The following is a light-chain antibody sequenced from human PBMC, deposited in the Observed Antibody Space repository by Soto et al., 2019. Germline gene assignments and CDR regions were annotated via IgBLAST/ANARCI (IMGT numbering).Light chain of an antibody. CDR2: GAS. Sequence: EIVFTQSPATLSLSPGERATLSCRASQSVSSYLAWYQQKPGQAPRLLIYGASSRATGIPDRFSGSGSGTDFTLTISRLEPEDFAVYYCQQYGSSITFGQGTRLEIK. CDR3: QQYGSSIT. CDR1: QSVSSY. J-gene: IGKJ5*01. V-gene: IGKV3-20*01.